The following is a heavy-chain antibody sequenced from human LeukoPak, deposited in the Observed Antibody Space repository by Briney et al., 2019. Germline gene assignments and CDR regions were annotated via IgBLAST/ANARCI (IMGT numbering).Heavy chain of an antibody. CDR1: GYTFNTYT. J-gene: IGHJ3*02. CDR2: IIPIFGTA. Sequence: SVKVSCKTSGYTFNTYTITWVRQAPGQGLEWMGGIIPIFGTANYAQKFQGRVTITADESTSTAYMELSSLRSEDTAVYYCARAGQQLSPYDAFDIWGQGTMVTVSS. V-gene: IGHV1-69*13. CDR3: ARAGQQLSPYDAFDI. D-gene: IGHD6-13*01.